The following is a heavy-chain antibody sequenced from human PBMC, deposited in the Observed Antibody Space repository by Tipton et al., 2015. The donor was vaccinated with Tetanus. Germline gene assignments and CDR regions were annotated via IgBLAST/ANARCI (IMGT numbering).Heavy chain of an antibody. D-gene: IGHD1-26*01. J-gene: IGHJ4*02. CDR2: IYYSGST. CDR3: ARRRGVYSGSYFDY. Sequence: TLPLTCTVSGGSISSGDYYWSWIRQPPGKGLEWIGYIYYSGSTYYNPSLKSRVTISVDTSKNQFSLKPSSVTAADTAVYYCARRRGVYSGSYFDYWGQGTLVTVSS. CDR1: GGSISSGDYY. V-gene: IGHV4-30-4*01.